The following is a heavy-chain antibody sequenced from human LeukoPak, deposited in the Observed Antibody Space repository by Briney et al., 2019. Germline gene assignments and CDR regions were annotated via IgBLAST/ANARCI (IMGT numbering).Heavy chain of an antibody. Sequence: ASVKASCKASGYTFTGYYMHWVRQAPGQGLEWMGWINPNSGGTNYAQKFQGRVTMTRDTSISTAYMELSRLRSDDTAVYYCARGVGGGGYSYGYNYYYYYMDVWGKGTTVTVSS. CDR3: ARGVGGGGYSYGYNYYYYYMDV. CDR2: INPNSGGT. D-gene: IGHD5-18*01. V-gene: IGHV1-2*02. CDR1: GYTFTGYY. J-gene: IGHJ6*03.